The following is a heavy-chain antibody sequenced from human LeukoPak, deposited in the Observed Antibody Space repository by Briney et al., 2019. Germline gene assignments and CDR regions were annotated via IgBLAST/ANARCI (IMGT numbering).Heavy chain of an antibody. CDR2: IIPIFGTA. Sequence: ASVKVSCKASGGTFSSYAISWVRQTPGQGLEWMGGIIPIFGTANYAQKFQGRVTITTDESTSTAYMELSSLRSEDTAVYYCASAYSSSSLFDYWGQGTLVTVSS. D-gene: IGHD6-6*01. CDR3: ASAYSSSSLFDY. CDR1: GGTFSSYA. J-gene: IGHJ4*02. V-gene: IGHV1-69*05.